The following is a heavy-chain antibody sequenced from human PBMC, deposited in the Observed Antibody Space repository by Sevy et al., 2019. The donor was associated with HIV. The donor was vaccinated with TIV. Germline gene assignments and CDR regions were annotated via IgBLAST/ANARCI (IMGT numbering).Heavy chain of an antibody. CDR1: GYTFTGDY. Sequence: ASVKVSCKASGYTFTGDYLHWVRQAPGQGLEWMGRVYPNSGGTNYAQKFQGRVTMTRETSISTAYMELSRLGSDDTAVYYCARDGGGGTTNSGMDVWGQGTTVTVSS. V-gene: IGHV1-2*06. CDR3: ARDGGGGTTNSGMDV. D-gene: IGHD1-7*01. J-gene: IGHJ6*02. CDR2: VYPNSGGT.